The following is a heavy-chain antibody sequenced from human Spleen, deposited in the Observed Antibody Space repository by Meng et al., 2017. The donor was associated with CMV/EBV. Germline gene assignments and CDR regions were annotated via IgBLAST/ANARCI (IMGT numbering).Heavy chain of an antibody. D-gene: IGHD2-2*02. CDR3: ARGGYCSSTSCYIYYGMDV. V-gene: IGHV3-11*04. Sequence: GESLKISCAASGFTFSDYSMSWIRQAPGKGLEWVSYISGTGSTIFYADSVKGRFTISRDNAKNTLYLQMNSLRAEDTAVYYCARGGYCSSTSCYIYYGMDVWGKGTTVTVSS. CDR2: ISGTGSTI. CDR1: GFTFSDYS. J-gene: IGHJ6*04.